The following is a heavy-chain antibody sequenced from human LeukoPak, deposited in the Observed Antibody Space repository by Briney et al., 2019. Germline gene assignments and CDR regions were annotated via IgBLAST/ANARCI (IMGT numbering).Heavy chain of an antibody. D-gene: IGHD1-1*01. Sequence: GGSLRLSCAASGFTFSSYAMHWVRQAPGKGLEWVAFIRNDGSNDYYADSVKGRFTISRDNSKNNVYLQMHSLRVEDTSIYYCVRDYNWGFDNWGQGTVVAVSS. CDR2: IRNDGSND. CDR3: VRDYNWGFDN. CDR1: GFTFSSYA. V-gene: IGHV3-30*02. J-gene: IGHJ4*02.